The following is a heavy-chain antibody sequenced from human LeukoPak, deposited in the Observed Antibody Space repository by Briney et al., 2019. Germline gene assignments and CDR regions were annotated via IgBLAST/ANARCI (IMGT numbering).Heavy chain of an antibody. D-gene: IGHD5-18*01. CDR2: IWYDGSNK. V-gene: IGHV3-33*01. J-gene: IGHJ4*02. Sequence: PGRSLRLSCAASGLTFSSYGMHWVRQAPGKGLEWVSLIWYDGSNKYYADSVKGRFTISRDNSKNTLNLQMNSLRAEDTALYYCARDRAMVVGSSWYYDYWGQGTLVTVSS. CDR1: GLTFSSYG. CDR3: ARDRAMVVGSSWYYDY.